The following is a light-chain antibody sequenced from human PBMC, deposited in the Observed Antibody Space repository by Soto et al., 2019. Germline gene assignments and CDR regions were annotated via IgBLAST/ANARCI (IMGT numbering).Light chain of an antibody. V-gene: IGLV2-8*01. CDR3: YSYAGTYTFV. J-gene: IGLJ1*01. Sequence: QSALTQPPSASGSPGQSVTISCTGTFNDIGGYNYVSWYQQRPGKAPKVIIYEVYKRPSGVPDRFSGSKSGNTASLTISGLQTEDEADYYCYSYAGTYTFVFGTGTKLTVL. CDR2: EVY. CDR1: FNDIGGYNY.